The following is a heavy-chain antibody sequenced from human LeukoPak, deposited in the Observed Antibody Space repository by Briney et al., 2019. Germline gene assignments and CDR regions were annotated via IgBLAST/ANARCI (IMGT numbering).Heavy chain of an antibody. CDR3: AKAAAAPGFDF. J-gene: IGHJ4*02. D-gene: IGHD6-13*01. Sequence: GGSLRLSCAASGFTSSSYALNWVRQAPGKGLEWVATVSGSGDRMYHADSVKGRFTISRDNSKNTIYLQMNSLRAEDTVLYYCAKAAAAPGFDFWGQGTLVTVSS. CDR2: VSGSGDRM. CDR1: GFTSSSYA. V-gene: IGHV3-23*01.